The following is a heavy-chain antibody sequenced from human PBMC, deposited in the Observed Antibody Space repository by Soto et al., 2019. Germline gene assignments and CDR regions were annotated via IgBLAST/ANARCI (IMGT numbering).Heavy chain of an antibody. CDR3: ARESRRGSGSWYYYYYGMDV. CDR1: GGSISSGGYY. D-gene: IGHD6-13*01. Sequence: SETLSLTCTVSGGSISSGGYYWSWIRQHPGKGLEWIGYIYYSGSTYYNPSLKSRVTISVDTSKNQFSLKLSSVTAADTAVYYCARESRRGSGSWYYYYYGMDVWGQGTTVTVSS. CDR2: IYYSGST. J-gene: IGHJ6*02. V-gene: IGHV4-31*03.